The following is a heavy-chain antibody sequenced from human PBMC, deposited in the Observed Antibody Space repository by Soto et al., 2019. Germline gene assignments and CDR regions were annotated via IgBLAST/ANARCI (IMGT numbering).Heavy chain of an antibody. D-gene: IGHD3-22*01. V-gene: IGHV3-7*01. CDR3: ARDGRYYDSSGYYHYYYGMDV. Sequence: GGSLRLSCAASGFTFSSYWMSWVRQAAGKGLEWVANIKQDGGEKYYVDSVKGRFTISRDNAKNSLYLQMNSLRAEDTAVYYCARDGRYYDSSGYYHYYYGMDVCGQGTTVTVSS. J-gene: IGHJ6*02. CDR2: IKQDGGEK. CDR1: GFTFSSYW.